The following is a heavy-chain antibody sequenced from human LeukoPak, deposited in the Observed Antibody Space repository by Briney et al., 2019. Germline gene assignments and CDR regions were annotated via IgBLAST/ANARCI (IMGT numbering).Heavy chain of an antibody. V-gene: IGHV3-23*01. J-gene: IGHJ6*03. CDR3: AKMGGRLSYYMDV. CDR2: IVGSGRTT. Sequence: GGSLRLSCAASGFTFSSYAMTWVRQAPGKGLEWVSSIVGSGRTTYYADSVRGRFPISRDNSNNTLYLQMSSLRAEDTALYYCAKMGGRLSYYMDVWGKGTTVTVSS. CDR1: GFTFSSYA. D-gene: IGHD3-16*01.